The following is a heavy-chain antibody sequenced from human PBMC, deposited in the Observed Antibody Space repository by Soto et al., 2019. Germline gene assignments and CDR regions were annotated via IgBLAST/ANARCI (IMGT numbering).Heavy chain of an antibody. V-gene: IGHV1-69*18. Sequence: QVQLEQSGAEVKRPGSSVKVSCKTSGGNFNTYPISWVRQAPGHRLEWMGKIIPIFGTPDYAQKFQGRVTSNADEATTTVYVELSSLKSDDSAVYYCARDSRLWGSTGWKRENLFDIWGQGTMVTVSS. CDR3: ARDSRLWGSTGWKRENLFDI. D-gene: IGHD3-16*01. CDR1: GGNFNTYP. J-gene: IGHJ3*02. CDR2: IIPIFGTP.